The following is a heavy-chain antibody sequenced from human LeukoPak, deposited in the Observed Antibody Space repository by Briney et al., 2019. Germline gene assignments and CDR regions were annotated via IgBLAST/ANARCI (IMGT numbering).Heavy chain of an antibody. CDR3: ARHGSYDILTGYIDY. J-gene: IGHJ4*02. CDR1: GGSISSYY. D-gene: IGHD3-9*01. V-gene: IGHV4-59*08. CDR2: IYYSGST. Sequence: SETLSLTCTVSGGSISSYYWSWIRQPPGKGLEWIGYIYYSGSTNYNPSPKSRVTISVDTSKNQFSLKLSSVTAADTAVYYCARHGSYDILTGYIDYWGQGTLVTVSS.